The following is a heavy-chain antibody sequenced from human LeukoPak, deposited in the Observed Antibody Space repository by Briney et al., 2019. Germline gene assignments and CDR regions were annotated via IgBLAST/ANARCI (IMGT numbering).Heavy chain of an antibody. J-gene: IGHJ4*02. CDR3: ARDGSRKLVGASDY. D-gene: IGHD1-26*01. CDR1: GYTFTSYA. V-gene: IGHV1-3*01. CDR2: INAGNGNT. Sequence: ASVKVSCKASGYTFTSYAMHWVRQAPGQRLEWMGWINAGNGNTKYSQEFQGRVTMTRDTSISTAYMELSRLRSDDTAVYYCARDGSRKLVGASDYWGQGTLVTVSS.